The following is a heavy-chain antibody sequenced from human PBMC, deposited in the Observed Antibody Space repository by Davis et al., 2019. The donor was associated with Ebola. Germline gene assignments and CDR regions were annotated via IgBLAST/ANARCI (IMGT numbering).Heavy chain of an antibody. Sequence: GESLKISCAASAFTFSNYWMYWVRQAPGEGLMCVSRINSDGTFTTYADSVKGRFTISRDNAKNTLYLQMNSLRAEDTAVYYCARVLVARPWYFDLWGRGTLVTVSS. CDR1: AFTFSNYW. D-gene: IGHD6-6*01. V-gene: IGHV3-74*01. CDR3: ARVLVARPWYFDL. J-gene: IGHJ2*01. CDR2: INSDGTFT.